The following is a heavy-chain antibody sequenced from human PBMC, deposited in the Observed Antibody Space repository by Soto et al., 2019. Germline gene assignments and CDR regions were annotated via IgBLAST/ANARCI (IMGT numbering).Heavy chain of an antibody. CDR1: GYPFTHYG. J-gene: IGHJ6*02. V-gene: IGHV1-18*01. CDR3: ARDQSFDRSYYYGIDV. D-gene: IGHD3-10*01. CDR2: ISPYNGNT. Sequence: QVQLVQSGAEVKKPGASVKVSCKSSGYPFTHYGITWVRQAPGQGLEWMGWISPYNGNTNYGQTFQGRVTLTTDTSTSTVYMELRSLRSDDTAVYYCARDQSFDRSYYYGIDVWGQGTTVTFSS.